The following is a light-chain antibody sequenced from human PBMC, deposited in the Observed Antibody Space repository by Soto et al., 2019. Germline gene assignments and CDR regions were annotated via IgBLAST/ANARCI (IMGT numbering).Light chain of an antibody. Sequence: DIQLTQSPSFLSASVGDRVTITCRARQGISSYLAWYQQKPGKAPKLLIYAASTLQSGVPSRFSGSGSGTDFTLTISSLQPEDFATDYCQQLHTYPLTFGGGTIVEIK. J-gene: IGKJ4*01. V-gene: IGKV1-9*01. CDR3: QQLHTYPLT. CDR2: AAS. CDR1: QGISSY.